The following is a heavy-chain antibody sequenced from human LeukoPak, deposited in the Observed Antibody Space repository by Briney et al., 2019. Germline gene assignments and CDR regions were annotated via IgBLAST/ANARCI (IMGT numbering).Heavy chain of an antibody. CDR2: INPTSGST. D-gene: IGHD6-19*01. J-gene: IGHJ4*02. V-gene: IGHV1-46*01. Sequence: ASVKVSCKASGYTFTSYFLHWVRQAPGQGLEWLGIINPTSGSTTYAQKFLGRVTVTRDRSTSTVYMEVNSLRSEDTAVYYCAGDGGYSSGYYRGLYWGQGTLVTVSS. CDR3: AGDGGYSSGYYRGLY. CDR1: GYTFTSYF.